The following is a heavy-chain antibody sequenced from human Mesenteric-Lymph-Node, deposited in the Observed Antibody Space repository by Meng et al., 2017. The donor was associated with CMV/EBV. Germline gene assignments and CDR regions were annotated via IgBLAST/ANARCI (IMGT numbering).Heavy chain of an antibody. CDR3: ARTEYDFWSGYSIGAVDY. CDR2: IYYSGST. CDR1: ISSSSDY. Sequence: ISSSSDYWGWIRQPPGKGLEWIGSIYYSGSTYYNPSLKSRVTISVDTSKNQFSLKLSSVTAADTAVYYCARTEYDFWSGYSIGAVDYWGQGTLVTVSS. D-gene: IGHD3-3*01. V-gene: IGHV4-39*01. J-gene: IGHJ4*02.